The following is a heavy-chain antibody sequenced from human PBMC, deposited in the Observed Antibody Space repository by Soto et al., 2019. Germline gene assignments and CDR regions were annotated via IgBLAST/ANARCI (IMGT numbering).Heavy chain of an antibody. V-gene: IGHV3-23*01. Sequence: GGSLRLSCAASGFTFSSYAMSWVRQAPGKGLEWVTVISGIGGSTSYADSVKGRFTISRDNSKNTLYLQMNSLRVEDTAVYYCAKSVEHFWSGLADWGQGTLVTVSS. CDR1: GFTFSSYA. D-gene: IGHD3-3*02. J-gene: IGHJ4*02. CDR2: ISGIGGST. CDR3: AKSVEHFWSGLAD.